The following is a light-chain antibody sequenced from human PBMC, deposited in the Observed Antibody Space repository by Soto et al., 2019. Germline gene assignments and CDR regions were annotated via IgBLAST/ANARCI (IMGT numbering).Light chain of an antibody. CDR3: QHYNSYRT. V-gene: IGKV1-5*01. Sequence: DIQMTQSPSTLSASVGDRVTITCRASQSISSWLAWYQQEPGKAPKLLIYDASSLVSGVPSRFSGSGSGTEFTLTISSLQPDDFATYYGQHYNSYRTFGQGTKVEIK. CDR1: QSISSW. CDR2: DAS. J-gene: IGKJ1*01.